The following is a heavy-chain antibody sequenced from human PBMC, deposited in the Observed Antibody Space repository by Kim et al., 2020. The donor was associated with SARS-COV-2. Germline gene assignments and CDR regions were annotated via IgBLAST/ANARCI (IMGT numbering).Heavy chain of an antibody. CDR1: GGSISSYY. D-gene: IGHD6-13*01. CDR2: IYYSGST. CDR3: ARNPSSSEYGMDV. Sequence: SETLSLTCTVSGGSISSYYWSWIRQPPGKGLEWIGYIYYSGSTNYNPSLKSRVTISVDTSKNQFSLKLSSVTAADTAVYYCARNPSSSEYGMDVWGQGTTVTVSS. J-gene: IGHJ6*02. V-gene: IGHV4-59*13.